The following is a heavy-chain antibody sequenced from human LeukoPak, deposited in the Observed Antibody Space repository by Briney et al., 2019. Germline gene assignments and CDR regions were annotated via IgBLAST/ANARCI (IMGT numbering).Heavy chain of an antibody. Sequence: GGPLRLSCAASGFTFSSYAMSWVRQAPGKGLEWVSAISGSGGSTYYADPVKGRFTISRDNSKNTLYLQMNSLRAEDTAVYYCAKDPLIVVVPAAMEYFDYWGQGTLVTVSS. CDR3: AKDPLIVVVPAAMEYFDY. D-gene: IGHD2-2*01. CDR1: GFTFSSYA. CDR2: ISGSGGST. J-gene: IGHJ4*02. V-gene: IGHV3-23*01.